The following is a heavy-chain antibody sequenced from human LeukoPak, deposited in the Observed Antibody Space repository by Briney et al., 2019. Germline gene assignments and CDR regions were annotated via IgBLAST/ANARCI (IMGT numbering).Heavy chain of an antibody. V-gene: IGHV4-39*01. J-gene: IGHJ4*02. Sequence: KPSETLSLTCSVSGASISSHNDYWVWIRQPPGKGLEWIGSSHYTGSTYFNPSLQSRVTVSVDTSKNQFFLSLTSVTPADTAVYYCARATNGLEFWSGYQLDSWGQGALVTVSS. CDR1: GASISSHNDY. CDR3: ARATNGLEFWSGYQLDS. D-gene: IGHD3-3*01. CDR2: SHYTGST.